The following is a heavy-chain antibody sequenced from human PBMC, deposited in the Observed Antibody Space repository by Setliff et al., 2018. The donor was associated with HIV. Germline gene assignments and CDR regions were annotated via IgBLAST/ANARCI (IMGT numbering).Heavy chain of an antibody. Sequence: GASVKVSCKASGYTFTGYYMHWVRQAPGQGLEWMGWINPNSGGTNYAQNFQGRVTITADKSTNTAYMELSSLRSEDTAVYYCARSARDYDYLWGSDAFDIWGQGTLVTVSS. CDR2: INPNSGGT. CDR3: ARSARDYDYLWGSDAFDI. V-gene: IGHV1-2*02. D-gene: IGHD3-16*01. J-gene: IGHJ3*02. CDR1: GYTFTGYY.